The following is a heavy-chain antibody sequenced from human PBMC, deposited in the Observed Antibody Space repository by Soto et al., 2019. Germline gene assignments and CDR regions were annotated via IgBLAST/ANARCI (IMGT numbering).Heavy chain of an antibody. J-gene: IGHJ3*01. V-gene: IGHV4-61*08. CDR2: IQYSGDT. CDR3: ARHDYADRTFDL. CDR1: GGSVGSGAYY. Sequence: QVLLQEPGPGQVRPSETLSLTCIVSGGSVGSGAYYWSWIRQPPGSALEWIGYIQYSGDTNYNSSLKSRVTISVDRSRNRFSLKLTSVTAADTAFYYCARHDYADRTFDLWGQGTKFTVSS. D-gene: IGHD5-12*01.